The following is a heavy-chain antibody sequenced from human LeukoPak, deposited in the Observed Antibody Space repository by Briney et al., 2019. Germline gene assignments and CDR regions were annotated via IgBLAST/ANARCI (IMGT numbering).Heavy chain of an antibody. CDR2: INHSGST. CDR3: ARAYFLAAAGTVHFDY. V-gene: IGHV4-34*01. CDR1: GGSFSGYY. Sequence: SETLSLTCAVYGGSFSGYYWSWIRQPPGKGLEWIGEINHSGSTNYNPSLKSRVTISVDTSKNQFSLKLSSVTAADTAVYYCARAYFLAAAGTVHFDYWGQGTLVTVSS. J-gene: IGHJ4*02. D-gene: IGHD6-13*01.